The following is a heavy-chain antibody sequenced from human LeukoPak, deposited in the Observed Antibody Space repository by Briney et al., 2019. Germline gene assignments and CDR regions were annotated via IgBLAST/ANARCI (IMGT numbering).Heavy chain of an antibody. CDR2: IIPIFGTA. V-gene: IGHV1-69*13. CDR3: ARVRDYYGSGSSPLQRHNWFDP. J-gene: IGHJ5*02. D-gene: IGHD3-10*01. CDR1: GYTFTSYY. Sequence: ASVKVSCKASGYTFTSYYMHWVRQAPGQGLEWMGGIIPIFGTANYAQKFQGRVTITADESTSTAYMELSSLRSEDTAVYYCARVRDYYGSGSSPLQRHNWFDPWGQGTLVTVSS.